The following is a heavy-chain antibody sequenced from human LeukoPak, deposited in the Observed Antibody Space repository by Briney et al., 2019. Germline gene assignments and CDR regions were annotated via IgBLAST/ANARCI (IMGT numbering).Heavy chain of an antibody. J-gene: IGHJ6*03. Sequence: ASVKVSCKASGGTFSSYAISWVRQAPGQGLEWMGWINPNSGGTNYAQKFQGRVTMTRDTSISTAYMELSRLRSDDTAVYYCARGGYYYGSGSYSHYYYYYMDVWGKGTTVTISS. D-gene: IGHD3-10*01. CDR2: INPNSGGT. V-gene: IGHV1-2*02. CDR3: ARGGYYYGSGSYSHYYYYYMDV. CDR1: GGTFSSYA.